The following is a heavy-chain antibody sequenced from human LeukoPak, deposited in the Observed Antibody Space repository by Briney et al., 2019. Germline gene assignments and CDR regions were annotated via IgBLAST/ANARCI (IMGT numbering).Heavy chain of an antibody. Sequence: GGSLRLSCAASGFTFSSFSMNWVRQAPGKGLHPPSSISSSGTYIYYADSLKGRFTISRDNAQNSLYLQMNSLRAEDTAVYYCARGSGVQVWSSLDYWGQGTLLTVSS. D-gene: IGHD3-10*01. CDR2: ISSSGTYI. V-gene: IGHV3-21*01. CDR3: ARGSGVQVWSSLDY. CDR1: GFTFSSFS. J-gene: IGHJ4*02.